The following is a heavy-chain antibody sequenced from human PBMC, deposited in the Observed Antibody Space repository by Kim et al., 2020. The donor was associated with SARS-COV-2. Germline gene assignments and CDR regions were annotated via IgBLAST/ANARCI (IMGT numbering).Heavy chain of an antibody. D-gene: IGHD3-22*01. CDR2: INTHTGNP. J-gene: IGHJ3*02. V-gene: IGHV7-4-1*02. Sequence: ASVKVSCKTSGYSFSDYTMNWVRQAPGQGLEWMGRINTHTGNPTYAQGFTGRFVFSLDTSVNTAYLQISSLKAEDTAIYYCAKDQFYDGGVYTFDAFDIWGHGTMVTVSS. CDR1: GYSFSDYT. CDR3: AKDQFYDGGVYTFDAFDI.